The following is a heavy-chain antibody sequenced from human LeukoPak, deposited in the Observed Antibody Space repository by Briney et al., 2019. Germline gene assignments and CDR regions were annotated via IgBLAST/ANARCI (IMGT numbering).Heavy chain of an antibody. D-gene: IGHD3-3*01. J-gene: IGHJ6*03. Sequence: SVKVSCKASGGTFSSYAISWVRQAPGQGLEWMGGIIPIFGTANYAQKFQGRVTITTDESTSTAYMELSSLRSEDTAEYYCARVPLGIFGVVNYYYYMDVWGKGTTVTVSS. CDR2: IIPIFGTA. CDR3: ARVPLGIFGVVNYYYYMDV. CDR1: GGTFSSYA. V-gene: IGHV1-69*05.